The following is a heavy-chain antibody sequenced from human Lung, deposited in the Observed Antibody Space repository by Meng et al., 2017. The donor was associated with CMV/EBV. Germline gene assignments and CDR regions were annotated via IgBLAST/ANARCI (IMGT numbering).Heavy chain of an antibody. CDR3: ARDFCSSWYPIWFDP. CDR1: GGSSTSYY. V-gene: IGHV4-4*07. D-gene: IGHD6-13*01. J-gene: IGHJ5*02. Sequence: QGAGPPLLMPSETLAPTCTVSGGSSTSYYRRWIRQPAGKGLEWIGLISVSENTRYNPSLKSRVTMSVDTSKDQFSLKLSSVTAADTAIYFCARDFCSSWYPIWFDPWGQGTLVTVSS. CDR2: ISVSENT.